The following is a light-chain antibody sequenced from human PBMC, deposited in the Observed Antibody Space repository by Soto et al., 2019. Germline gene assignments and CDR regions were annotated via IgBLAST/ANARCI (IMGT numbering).Light chain of an antibody. V-gene: IGKV1-27*01. CDR3: QKYNSATWK. Sequence: DIPMTQSPSSLSASVGDRVTITCRASQGISNYLSWYQQKPGKVPKLLIYAASTLQSGVPSRFSVSGSGTDFTLTISSLHPEDVATYYFQKYNSATWKFGQGTKVEIK. CDR2: AAS. CDR1: QGISNY. J-gene: IGKJ1*01.